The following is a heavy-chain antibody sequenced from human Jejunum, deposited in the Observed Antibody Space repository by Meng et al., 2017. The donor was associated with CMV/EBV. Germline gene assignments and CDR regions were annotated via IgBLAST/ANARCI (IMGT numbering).Heavy chain of an antibody. J-gene: IGHJ4*02. Sequence: SPDYIHYADSLKGRFIISRDNAKSSLYLDMNSLRADDTAVYYCATEAQLPPRIDFWGQGTLVTVSS. V-gene: IGHV3-21*06. CDR2: SPDYI. D-gene: IGHD2-2*01. CDR3: ATEAQLPPRIDF.